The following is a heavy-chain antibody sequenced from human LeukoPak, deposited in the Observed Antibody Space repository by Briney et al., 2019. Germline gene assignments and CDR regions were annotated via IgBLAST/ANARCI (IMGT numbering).Heavy chain of an antibody. J-gene: IGHJ4*02. V-gene: IGHV3-21*01. CDR2: ISSSSSYI. D-gene: IGHD3-10*01. CDR1: GFTFSSYS. Sequence: GGSLRLSCAASGFTFSSYSMNWVRQASGKGLEWVSSISSSSSYIYYADSVKGRFTISRDNAKNSLYLQMNSLRAEDTAVYYCASFVGGSGSRDYWGQGTLVTVSS. CDR3: ASFVGGSGSRDY.